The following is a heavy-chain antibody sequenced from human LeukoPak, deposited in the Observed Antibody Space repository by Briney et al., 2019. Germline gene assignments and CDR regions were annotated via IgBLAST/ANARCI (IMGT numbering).Heavy chain of an antibody. D-gene: IGHD6-13*01. J-gene: IGHJ4*02. CDR3: ARDRPRGVAAAGFDY. CDR2: ISSSSSTI. Sequence: GGSLRLSCAASGFTFSSYSMNWVRQAPGKGLEWVSYISSSSSTIYYADSVKGRFTISRGNAKNSLYLQMNSLRAEDTAVYYCARDRPRGVAAAGFDYWGQGTLVTVSS. V-gene: IGHV3-48*01. CDR1: GFTFSSYS.